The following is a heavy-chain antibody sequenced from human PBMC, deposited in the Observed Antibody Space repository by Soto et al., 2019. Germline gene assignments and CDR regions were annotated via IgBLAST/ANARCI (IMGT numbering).Heavy chain of an antibody. V-gene: IGHV4-59*01. J-gene: IGHJ6*02. CDR3: ARTILYYDILTGRGTLVGDYGMDV. D-gene: IGHD3-9*01. CDR2: IYYSGST. CDR1: GGSISSYY. Sequence: SETLSLTCTVSGGSISSYYWSWIRQPPGKGLEWIGYIYYSGSTNYNPSLKSRVTISVDTSKNQFSLKLSSVTAADTAVHYCARTILYYDILTGRGTLVGDYGMDVWGQGITVTVSS.